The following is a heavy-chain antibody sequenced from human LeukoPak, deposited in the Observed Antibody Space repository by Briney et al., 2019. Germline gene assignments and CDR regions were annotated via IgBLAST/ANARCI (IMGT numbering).Heavy chain of an antibody. V-gene: IGHV4-59*01. D-gene: IGHD1-26*01. CDR2: IYYSGST. Sequence: PSETLSLTCTVSGGSISSYYWSWIRQPPGMGLEWIRCIYYSGSTNYNPSLKSRVIISVDTSKDQFSLRLTSVTAADTAVCYCARSFLGDWYFDLWGRRTLVTVSS. J-gene: IGHJ2*01. CDR3: ARSFLGDWYFDL. CDR1: GGSISSYY.